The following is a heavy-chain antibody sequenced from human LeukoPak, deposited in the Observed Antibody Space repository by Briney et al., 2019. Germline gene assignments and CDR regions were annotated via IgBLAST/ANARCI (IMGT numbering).Heavy chain of an antibody. V-gene: IGHV4-34*01. J-gene: IGHJ4*02. CDR2: INHSGST. Sequence: SETLSLTCAVYGGSFSGYYWSWIRQPPGKGLEWIGEINHSGSTNYNPSLKSRVTISVDTSKNQFSLKLSSVTAAHTAVYYCARGGIAVAVLRVFDYWGQGTLVTVSS. D-gene: IGHD6-19*01. CDR3: ARGGIAVAVLRVFDY. CDR1: GGSFSGYY.